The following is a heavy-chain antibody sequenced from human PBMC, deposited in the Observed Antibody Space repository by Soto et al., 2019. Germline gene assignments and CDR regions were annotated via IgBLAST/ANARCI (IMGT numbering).Heavy chain of an antibody. J-gene: IGHJ5*02. V-gene: IGHV4-59*01. CDR2: VAYSGTT. CDR3: AREAQDYYFDH. Sequence: QVQLQESGPGLVKPSETLTLTCTVSPGSISSSYWSWIRQPPGRGREWIGHVAYSGTTKYNPSLKSRGSISVSTSKRQFSLRLTSVTAADTAVYYCAREAQDYYFDHWGQGILVTVSS. D-gene: IGHD1-26*01. CDR1: PGSISSSY.